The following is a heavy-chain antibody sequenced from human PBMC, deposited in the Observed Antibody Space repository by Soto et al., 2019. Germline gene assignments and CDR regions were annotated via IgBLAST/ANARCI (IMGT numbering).Heavy chain of an antibody. J-gene: IGHJ4*02. CDR1: GFTFSSYA. Sequence: SGGSLRLSCAASGFTFSSYAMSWVRQAPGKGLEWVSAISGSGGSTYYADSVKGRFTISRDNSKNTLYLQMNSLRAEDTAVYYCAKEGGRATMVRGVITTPHSFDYWGQGTLVTVSS. D-gene: IGHD3-10*01. CDR3: AKEGGRATMVRGVITTPHSFDY. V-gene: IGHV3-23*01. CDR2: ISGSGGST.